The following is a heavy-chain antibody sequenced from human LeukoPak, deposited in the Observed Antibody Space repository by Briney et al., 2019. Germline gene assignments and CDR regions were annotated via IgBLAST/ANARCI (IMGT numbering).Heavy chain of an antibody. CDR3: AREGHYDILTGYYSSVLDY. Sequence: ASVKVSCKASGYTFTGYYMHWVRQAPGQGLEGMGWINPNSGGTNYAQKFHGRVTMTRDTSISTAYMDLSRLRSDDTAVYYCAREGHYDILTGYYSSVLDYWGQGTLVTVSS. D-gene: IGHD3-9*01. CDR2: INPNSGGT. V-gene: IGHV1-2*02. CDR1: GYTFTGYY. J-gene: IGHJ4*02.